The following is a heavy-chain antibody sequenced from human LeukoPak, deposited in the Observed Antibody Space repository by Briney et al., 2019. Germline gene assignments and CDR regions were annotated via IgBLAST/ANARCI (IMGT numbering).Heavy chain of an antibody. J-gene: IGHJ4*02. CDR1: GFTFSTYW. D-gene: IGHD3-3*02. CDR3: VLVSLTPG. Sequence: GGSLRLSCAASGFTFSTYWMHWVRQAPGKGLVWVSRISSDGSNTNYADSVKGRFTISRDNADNTLYLQMNSLRAEDTAVYYCVLVSLTPGWGQGTLVTVSS. V-gene: IGHV3-74*01. CDR2: ISSDGSNT.